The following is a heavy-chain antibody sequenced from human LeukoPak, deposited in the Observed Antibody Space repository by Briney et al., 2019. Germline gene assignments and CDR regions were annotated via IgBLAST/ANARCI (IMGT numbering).Heavy chain of an antibody. CDR2: IRYDGSNK. V-gene: IGHV3-30*02. CDR1: GFTFSSYG. Sequence: GGSLRLSCAASGFTFSSYGMHWVRQAPGKGLEWVAFIRYDGSNKYYADSVKGRFTISRDNSKNTLYLQMNCLRAEDTAVYYCAKEYSSGWYASNYFDYWGQGTLVTVSS. J-gene: IGHJ4*02. CDR3: AKEYSSGWYASNYFDY. D-gene: IGHD6-19*01.